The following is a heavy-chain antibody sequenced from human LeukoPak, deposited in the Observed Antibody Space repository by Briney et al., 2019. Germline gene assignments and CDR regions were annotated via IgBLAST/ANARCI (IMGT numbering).Heavy chain of an antibody. D-gene: IGHD3-22*01. CDR2: MSGSGGST. J-gene: IGHJ4*02. Sequence: GGSLRLSCAASGFTFSSYAMNWVRQAPGKGLEWVSLMSGSGGSTYYADSVKGRFTISRDNSKNTLYLQMNSLRAEDTAIYYCAKDRGNYYHSSGHYYGYYFDYWGQGTLVTVSA. CDR3: AKDRGNYYHSSGHYYGYYFDY. CDR1: GFTFSSYA. V-gene: IGHV3-23*01.